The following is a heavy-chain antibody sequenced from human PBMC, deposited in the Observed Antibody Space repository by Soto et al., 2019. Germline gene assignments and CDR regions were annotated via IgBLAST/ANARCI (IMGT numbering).Heavy chain of an antibody. J-gene: IGHJ5*02. CDR1: GFTFSSYG. Sequence: GGSLRLSCAASGFTFSSYGMHWVRQAPGKGLEWVAVISYDGSNKYYADSVKGRFTISRDNSKNTLYLQMNSLRAEDTAVYYCAKAGLITFGGVIVPNLFDPWGQGT. V-gene: IGHV3-30*18. D-gene: IGHD3-16*02. CDR3: AKAGLITFGGVIVPNLFDP. CDR2: ISYDGSNK.